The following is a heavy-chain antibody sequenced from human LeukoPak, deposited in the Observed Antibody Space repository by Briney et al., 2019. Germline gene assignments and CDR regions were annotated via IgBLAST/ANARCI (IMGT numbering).Heavy chain of an antibody. CDR3: ARDGTSTDDY. J-gene: IGHJ4*02. D-gene: IGHD2-2*01. Sequence: ASVSVSFTSSAYTFSNFGINWVRQAPGQGLEWMGWISGNNDNPNYGQKFQGRFTVTTDSSTNTAYMELRNLILDDTAVYYCARDGTSTDDYWGQGTLVTVSS. V-gene: IGHV1-18*01. CDR1: AYTFSNFG. CDR2: ISGNNDNP.